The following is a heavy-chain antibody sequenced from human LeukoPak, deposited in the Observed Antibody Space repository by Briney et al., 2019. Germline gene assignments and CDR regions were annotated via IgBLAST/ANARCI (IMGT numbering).Heavy chain of an antibody. V-gene: IGHV4-59*01. CDR1: GGSLSSYY. CDR2: ICYSGST. J-gene: IGHJ4*02. CDR3: ARTYYYGSGSYYHFDY. D-gene: IGHD3-10*01. Sequence: SETLSLTCTVSGGSLSSYYWNWMRQPPGKGLEWIGYICYSGSTNYNPSLKSRVTISVDTSKNQFSLKLSSVTAADTAVYYCARTYYYGSGSYYHFDYWGQGTLVTVSS.